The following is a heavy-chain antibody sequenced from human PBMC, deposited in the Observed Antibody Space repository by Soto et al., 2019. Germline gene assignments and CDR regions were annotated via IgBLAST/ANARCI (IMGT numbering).Heavy chain of an antibody. CDR3: ASLIPDRHTARNGGFDY. CDR2: IIPIFGTA. J-gene: IGHJ4*02. D-gene: IGHD7-27*01. CDR1: GGTFSSYA. Sequence: ASVKVSCKASGGTFSSYAISWVRQAPGQGLEWMGGIIPIFGTANYAQKFQGRVTITADESTSTAYMELSNLRSEDTAVYYCASLIPDRHTARNGGFDYWGQGTLVTVSS. V-gene: IGHV1-69*13.